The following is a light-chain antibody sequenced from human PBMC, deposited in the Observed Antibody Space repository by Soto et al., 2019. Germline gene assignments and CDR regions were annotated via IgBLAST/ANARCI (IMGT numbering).Light chain of an antibody. V-gene: IGKV3-11*01. CDR2: DAS. J-gene: IGKJ5*01. CDR1: QYITIY. Sequence: ETVLTQSQATLSFSPGEGPTLSCRASQYITIYLAWYQQKPGQAPRLLIYDASNRATGIPARFSGSGSGTDFTLTISSLQSEDFAIYYCQQYNNWPITFGQGTRLEIK. CDR3: QQYNNWPIT.